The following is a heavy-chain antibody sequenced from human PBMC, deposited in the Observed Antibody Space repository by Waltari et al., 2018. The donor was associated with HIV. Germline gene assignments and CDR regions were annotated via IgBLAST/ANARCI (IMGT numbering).Heavy chain of an antibody. D-gene: IGHD3-22*01. CDR3: ATWSSSGYSNVDY. Sequence: QLQLQESGQGLVKPSETLSLTCTVSGGSISSSSYYWGWIRQPPGKGLEWIGSIYYSGSTYYNPSLKSRVTISVDTSKNQFSLKLSSVTAADTAVYYCATWSSSGYSNVDYWGQGTLVTVSS. J-gene: IGHJ4*02. V-gene: IGHV4-39*01. CDR2: IYYSGST. CDR1: GGSISSSSYY.